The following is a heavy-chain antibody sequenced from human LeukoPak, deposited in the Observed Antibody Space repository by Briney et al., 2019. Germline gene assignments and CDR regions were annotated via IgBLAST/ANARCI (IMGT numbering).Heavy chain of an antibody. CDR3: ARARRQDYCDSSGYYPTWFDP. D-gene: IGHD3-22*01. CDR1: GFTFSSYG. Sequence: GGSLGLSCAASGFTFSSYGMHWVRQAPGKGLEWVAVIWYDGSNKYYADSVKGRFTISRDNSKNTLYLQMNSLRAEDTAVYYCARARRQDYCDSSGYYPTWFDPWGQGTLVTVSS. J-gene: IGHJ5*02. V-gene: IGHV3-33*01. CDR2: IWYDGSNK.